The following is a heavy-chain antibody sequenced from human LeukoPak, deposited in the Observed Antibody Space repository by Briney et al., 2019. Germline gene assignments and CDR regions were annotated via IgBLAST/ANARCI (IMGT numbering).Heavy chain of an antibody. CDR2: IYYSGST. CDR1: GGSISSYY. D-gene: IGHD5-24*01. Sequence: PSETLSHTCTVSGGSISSYYWSWIRQPPGKGLEWIGYIYYSGSTNYNPSLKSRVTISVDTSKNQFSLKLSSVTAADTAVYYCARRRDGYFGTFDTWGQGTMVTVSS. CDR3: ARRRDGYFGTFDT. V-gene: IGHV4-59*08. J-gene: IGHJ3*02.